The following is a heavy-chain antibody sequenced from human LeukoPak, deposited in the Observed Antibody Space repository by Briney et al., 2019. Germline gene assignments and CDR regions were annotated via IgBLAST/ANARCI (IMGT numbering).Heavy chain of an antibody. CDR3: ARTRGYSSSSRSLYFDY. V-gene: IGHV4-59*01. J-gene: IGHJ4*02. Sequence: SETLSLTCTVAGGSIRSNYWSWIRQPPGKGLEWIGYVYYSGSTNYNPSLKSRVTISVDTSKNQFSLKLSSVTAADTAVYYCARTRGYSSSSRSLYFDYWGQGTLVTVSS. CDR1: GGSIRSNY. D-gene: IGHD6-13*01. CDR2: VYYSGST.